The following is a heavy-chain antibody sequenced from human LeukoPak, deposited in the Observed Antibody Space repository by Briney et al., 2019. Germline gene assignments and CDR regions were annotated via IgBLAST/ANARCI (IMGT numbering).Heavy chain of an antibody. V-gene: IGHV3-23*01. CDR3: AKTLDSSSWYNL. CDR1: GFTFSSYA. D-gene: IGHD6-13*01. J-gene: IGHJ4*02. CDR2: ISASGGGT. Sequence: PGGSLRLSCAASGFTFSSYAMSWVRQAPGKGLEWVSSISASGGGTYYADSMKGRFTISRDNSKNTLYLQMNSLRAEDTAVYYCAKTLDSSSWYNLWGQGTLVTVSS.